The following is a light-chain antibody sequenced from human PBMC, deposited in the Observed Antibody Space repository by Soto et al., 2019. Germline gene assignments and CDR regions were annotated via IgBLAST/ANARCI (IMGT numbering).Light chain of an antibody. J-gene: IGLJ2*01. V-gene: IGLV2-8*01. Sequence: QSALTQPPSASGSPGQSVTISFAGNSSDVGGYNFVSWYQQHPGKVPKLMIYEVIKRPSGVPDLFSGSKSVNTASLTVSGLHAEDEADYYCRSYAGSDNFVVFGGGTKLTVL. CDR3: RSYAGSDNFVV. CDR2: EVI. CDR1: SSDVGGYNF.